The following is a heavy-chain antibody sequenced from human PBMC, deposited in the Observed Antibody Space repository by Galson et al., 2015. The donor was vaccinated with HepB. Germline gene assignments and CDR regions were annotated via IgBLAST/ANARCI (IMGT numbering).Heavy chain of an antibody. CDR1: GLTVSSNY. CDR2: IYSGGST. Sequence: SLRLSCAATGLTVSSNYMSWVRQAPGKGLEWVSIIYSGGSTYYTDSVKGRFTISRDNSKNTLYLQMNSLRAEDTAVYYCARVVVAAGTDYFDYWGQGTLVTVSS. CDR3: ARVVVAAGTDYFDY. D-gene: IGHD6-13*01. V-gene: IGHV3-53*01. J-gene: IGHJ4*02.